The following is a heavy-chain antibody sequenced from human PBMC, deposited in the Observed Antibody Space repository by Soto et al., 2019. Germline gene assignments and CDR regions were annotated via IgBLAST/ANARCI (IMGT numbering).Heavy chain of an antibody. CDR1: GFTFSSYG. CDR2: ISYDGSNK. CDR3: AKVSGGPFDY. V-gene: IGHV3-30*18. D-gene: IGHD6-19*01. Sequence: QVQLVESGGGVVQPGRSLRLSCAASGFTFSSYGMHWVRQAPGKGLEWVAVISYDGSNKYYADSVKGRFTISRDNSNNTLYLQMNSRRAEDTAVYYCAKVSGGPFDYWGQGTLVTVSS. J-gene: IGHJ4*02.